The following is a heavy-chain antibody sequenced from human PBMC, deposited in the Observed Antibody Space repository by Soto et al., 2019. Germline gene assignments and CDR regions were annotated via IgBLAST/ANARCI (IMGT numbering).Heavy chain of an antibody. CDR2: IIPIFGTA. J-gene: IGHJ3*02. Sequence: QVQLVQSGAEVKKPGSSVKVSCKASGGTFSSYAISWVRQAPGQGLEWMGGIIPIFGTANYAQKFQGRVTTTADESTSTAYMELSSLRSEDTAVYYCARGAYGSGLGSQANGAFDIWGQGTMVTVSS. D-gene: IGHD6-19*01. CDR1: GGTFSSYA. V-gene: IGHV1-69*12. CDR3: ARGAYGSGLGSQANGAFDI.